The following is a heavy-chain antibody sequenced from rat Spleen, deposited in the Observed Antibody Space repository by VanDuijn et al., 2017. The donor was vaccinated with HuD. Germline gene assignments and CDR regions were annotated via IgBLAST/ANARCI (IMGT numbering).Heavy chain of an antibody. CDR2: IWGDGST. J-gene: IGHJ2*01. CDR1: GFSLISYA. D-gene: IGHD3-1*01. V-gene: IGHV2-13*01. CDR3: TIHPRY. Sequence: QVQLKESGPGLVQPSQTLSLTCTVSGFSLISYAVNWVRQPPGKGLEWMGGIWGDGSTNYNSVLKSRLSISRDTSKNQVFLKMSSLQTDDTGTYYCTIHPRYWGQGVMVTVSS.